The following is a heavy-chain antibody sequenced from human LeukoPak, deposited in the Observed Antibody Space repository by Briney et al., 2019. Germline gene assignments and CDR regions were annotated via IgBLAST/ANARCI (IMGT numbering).Heavy chain of an antibody. J-gene: IGHJ4*02. Sequence: ASVKVSCKASGYTFTSYGISWVRQATGQGPEWMGWMSPKSGNTGYAQKFQGRVTMTRDTSINTAYMELGGLISEDTAVYYCTRGPPNWGYDFWGQGTLVTVSS. V-gene: IGHV1-8*02. D-gene: IGHD7-27*01. CDR1: GYTFTSYG. CDR2: MSPKSGNT. CDR3: TRGPPNWGYDF.